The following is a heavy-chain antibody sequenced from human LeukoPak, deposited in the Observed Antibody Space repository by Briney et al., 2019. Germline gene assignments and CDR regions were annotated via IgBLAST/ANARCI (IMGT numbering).Heavy chain of an antibody. J-gene: IGHJ3*02. D-gene: IGHD2-15*01. CDR3: ASSFTHDAFDI. V-gene: IGHV1-69*05. CDR2: IIPIFGTA. Sequence: GASVKVSCKASGGTFSSYAMSWVRQAPGQGLEWMGGIIPIFGTANYAQKFQGRVTITTDESTSTAYMELSSLRSEDTAVYYCASSFTHDAFDIWGQGTMVTVSS. CDR1: GGTFSSYA.